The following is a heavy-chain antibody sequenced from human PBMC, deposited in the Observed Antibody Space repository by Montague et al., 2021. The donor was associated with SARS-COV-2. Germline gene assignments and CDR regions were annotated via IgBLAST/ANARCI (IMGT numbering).Heavy chain of an antibody. J-gene: IGHJ3*02. V-gene: IGHV4-59*01. CDR3: VRDQPYGRPRGAFDI. CDR2: IYDGGAV. CDR1: GGSITGYY. D-gene: IGHD4-17*01. Sequence: SQTLSLTCTVSGGSITGYYWSWLRRSPGKGLEWIAYIYDGGAVNYNPSPGSRVTISTDTSKNQLSLKVNSVTAADTAVYYCVRDQPYGRPRGAFDIWGQGTVVAVSS.